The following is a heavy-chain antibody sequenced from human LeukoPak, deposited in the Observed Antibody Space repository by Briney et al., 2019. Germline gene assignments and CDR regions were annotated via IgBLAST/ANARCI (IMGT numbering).Heavy chain of an antibody. J-gene: IGHJ4*02. D-gene: IGHD6-13*01. Sequence: ASVKVSCKASGYTFTSYGISWVRQAPGQGLEWMGWINPNSGGTNYAQKFQGRVTMTRDTSISTAYMELSRLRSDDTAVYYCARGSIAAAEDYWGQGTLVTVSS. V-gene: IGHV1-2*02. CDR2: INPNSGGT. CDR1: GYTFTSYG. CDR3: ARGSIAAAEDY.